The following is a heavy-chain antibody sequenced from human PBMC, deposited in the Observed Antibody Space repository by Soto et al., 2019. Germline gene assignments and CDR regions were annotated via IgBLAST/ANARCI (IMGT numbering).Heavy chain of an antibody. J-gene: IGHJ6*02. CDR1: GGSFSGYY. CDR2: INHSGST. V-gene: IGHV4-34*01. CDR3: ASDYYDSSGYYRGMDV. Sequence: SETLSLTCAVYGGSFSGYYWSWIRQPPGKGLEWIGEINHSGSTNYNPSLKSRVTISVDTSKNQFSLKLSSVTAADTAVYYCASDYYDSSGYYRGMDVWGQGTTVTVYS. D-gene: IGHD3-22*01.